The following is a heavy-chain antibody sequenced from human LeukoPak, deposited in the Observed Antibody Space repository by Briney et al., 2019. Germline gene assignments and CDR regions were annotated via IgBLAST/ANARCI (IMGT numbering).Heavy chain of an antibody. CDR1: GNNLMELS. V-gene: IGHV1-24*01. J-gene: IGHJ4*02. CDR2: FDPEDSKT. D-gene: IGHD3-3*01. CDR3: ATSVDGLVTIRTYFEH. Sequence: GAPGKASCKVSGNNLMELSMHGVRQPPGKGLEGMGGFDPEDSKTLNAQKFQGRVTMTEDTSTDTAYMELSSLRSEDTAVYFCATSVDGLVTIRTYFEHWGQGTPVTVSS.